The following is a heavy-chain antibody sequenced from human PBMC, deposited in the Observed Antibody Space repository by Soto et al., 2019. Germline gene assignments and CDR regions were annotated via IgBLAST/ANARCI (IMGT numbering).Heavy chain of an antibody. D-gene: IGHD3-16*02. J-gene: IGHJ4*02. CDR1: GYTLTELS. V-gene: IGHV1-24*01. CDR3: ATVRNNYVWGSYRLLYYFDY. CDR2: FDPEDGGT. Sequence: ASVKVSCKVSGYTLTELSMHWVRQAPGKGLEWMGGFDPEDGGTIYAQKFQGRVTMTEDTSTDTAYMELSSLRSEDTAVYYCATVRNNYVWGSYRLLYYFDYWGQGTLVTVSS.